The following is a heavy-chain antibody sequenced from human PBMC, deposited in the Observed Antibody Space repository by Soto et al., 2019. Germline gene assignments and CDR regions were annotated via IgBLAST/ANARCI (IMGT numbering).Heavy chain of an antibody. D-gene: IGHD3-16*01. Sequence: QVQLVESGGGVVQPGRSLRLSCAASGFTFSSYAMHWVRQAPGKGLEWVAVISYDGSNKYYADSVKGRFTISRDNSKNKMYLQMNSLRAEDTAVYYCARPHDPVGGGHAFDIWGQGTMVTVSS. CDR1: GFTFSSYA. J-gene: IGHJ3*02. CDR2: ISYDGSNK. CDR3: ARPHDPVGGGHAFDI. V-gene: IGHV3-30-3*01.